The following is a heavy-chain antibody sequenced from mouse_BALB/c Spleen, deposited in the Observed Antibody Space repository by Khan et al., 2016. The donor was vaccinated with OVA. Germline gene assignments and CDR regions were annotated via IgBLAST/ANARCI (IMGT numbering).Heavy chain of an antibody. CDR3: ARSYDGACFDY. J-gene: IGHJ3*01. D-gene: IGHD1-1*01. CDR1: GYTFTDYV. Sequence: QVQLKQSGPELVKPGTSVKMSCKASGYTFTDYVISWVKQRTGQGLEWIGEIYPGSGSTYYNGKFKGKATLTADKSSNTAYMQLSNLTSEDSAVYFCARSYDGACFDYWSQGTLVTVSA. V-gene: IGHV1-77*01. CDR2: IYPGSGST.